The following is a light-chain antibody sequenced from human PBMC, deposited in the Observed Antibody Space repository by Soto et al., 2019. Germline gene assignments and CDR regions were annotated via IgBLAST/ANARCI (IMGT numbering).Light chain of an antibody. Sequence: QSALTQPASVAGCPGKSITISCTGTSSDVGSYNLVSWYQQHPGKAPKLMIYEGSKRPSGVSNRFSGSKSGNTASLTISGLQAEDEADYYCCSYAGSSTWVFGGGTKVTVL. CDR3: CSYAGSSTWV. J-gene: IGLJ3*02. V-gene: IGLV2-23*01. CDR2: EGS. CDR1: SSDVGSYNL.